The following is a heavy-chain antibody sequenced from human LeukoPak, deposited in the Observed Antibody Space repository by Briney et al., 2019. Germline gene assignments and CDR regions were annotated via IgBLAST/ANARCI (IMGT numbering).Heavy chain of an antibody. CDR1: GFTFSSYG. D-gene: IGHD2-8*01. V-gene: IGHV3-30*18. CDR3: AKDRCSNGIGCYYYYMDV. J-gene: IGHJ6*03. CDR2: ISYDGSNK. Sequence: GGSLRLSCAASGFTFSSYGMHWVRQAPGKGLEWVAVISYDGSNKYYADSVKGRFTISRDNSKNTLYLQMNSLRAEDTAVYYCAKDRCSNGIGCYYYYMDVWGKGTTVTISS.